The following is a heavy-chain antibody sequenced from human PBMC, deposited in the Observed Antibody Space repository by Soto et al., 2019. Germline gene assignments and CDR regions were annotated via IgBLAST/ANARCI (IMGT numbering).Heavy chain of an antibody. J-gene: IGHJ4*02. Sequence: SETLSLTCAVYGGSCSGYYWSWIRQPPGKGLEWIGEINHSGSTNYNPSLKSRVTISVDTSKNQFSLKLSSVTAADTAVYYCARGGAGVGATWFKYFDYWGQGPLVTVSS. CDR3: ARGGAGVGATWFKYFDY. CDR1: GGSCSGYY. V-gene: IGHV4-34*01. D-gene: IGHD1-26*01. CDR2: INHSGST.